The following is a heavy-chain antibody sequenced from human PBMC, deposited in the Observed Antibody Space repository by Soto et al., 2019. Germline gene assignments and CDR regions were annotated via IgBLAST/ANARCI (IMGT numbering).Heavy chain of an antibody. CDR3: ARGHYGLDV. V-gene: IGHV3-11*01. CDR1: GFTFSDHY. J-gene: IGHJ6*02. CDR2: ISSDSTSI. Sequence: QVQLVESGGGLVKPGGSLRLSCAASGFTFSDHYMSWIRQAPGKGMEWVSYISSDSTSIFHADSGKGRFTISRDNGKKSLYLQMSSLRAEDTALYYCARGHYGLDVWGQGTTVTVSS.